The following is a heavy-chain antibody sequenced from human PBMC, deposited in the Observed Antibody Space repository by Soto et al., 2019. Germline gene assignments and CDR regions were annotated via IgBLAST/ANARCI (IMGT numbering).Heavy chain of an antibody. D-gene: IGHD3-3*01. J-gene: IGHJ4*02. CDR1: GGSISSSYW. Sequence: VQLQESGPGLVMPSGTLSLTCAVSGGSISSSYWWNWVRQTPRGGLGWMGKIYHGGTTNYNPSLKNRVTISVDKSKNQFSLKLTSVTAADTAVYYCVSSLNYDFWRDGGRHFYFDYWGRGILATVSS. V-gene: IGHV4-4*02. CDR2: IYHGGTT. CDR3: VSSLNYDFWRDGGRHFYFDY.